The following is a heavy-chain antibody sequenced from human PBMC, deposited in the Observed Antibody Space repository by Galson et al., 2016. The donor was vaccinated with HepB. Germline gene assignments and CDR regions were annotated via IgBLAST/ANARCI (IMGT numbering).Heavy chain of an antibody. V-gene: IGHV1-18*04. Sequence: SVKVSCKASGYSLISYGVSWVRQAPGQGPEWMGWISAYTGKTNYAQKLQGRVTMTTDTSTNTAYMEVRRLRSDDTAVYYCAREGSRNWMIDYWGQGTLVTVSS. J-gene: IGHJ4*02. CDR3: AREGSRNWMIDY. CDR1: GYSLISYG. CDR2: ISAYTGKT. D-gene: IGHD6-13*01.